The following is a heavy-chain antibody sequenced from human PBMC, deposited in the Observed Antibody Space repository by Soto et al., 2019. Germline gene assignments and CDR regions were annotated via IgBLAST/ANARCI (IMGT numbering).Heavy chain of an antibody. CDR3: ARGKDDYGVTGWFDP. J-gene: IGHJ5*02. Sequence: QLQLQESGPGLVKPSETLSLTCTVSGGSISSSSYYWGWIRQPPGKGLEWIGSIYYSGSTYYNPSLKSRVTISVDTSKNQFSLKLSSVTAADTAVYYCARGKDDYGVTGWFDPWGQGTLVTVSS. V-gene: IGHV4-39*01. D-gene: IGHD4-17*01. CDR1: GGSISSSSYY. CDR2: IYYSGST.